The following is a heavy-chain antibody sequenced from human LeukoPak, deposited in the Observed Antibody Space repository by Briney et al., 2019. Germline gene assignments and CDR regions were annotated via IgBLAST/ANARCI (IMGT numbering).Heavy chain of an antibody. CDR3: ARSVDSLLNFDY. V-gene: IGHV4-39*01. D-gene: IGHD3-22*01. J-gene: IGHJ4*02. Sequence: SETLSLTCTVSGGSISSSSYYWGWIRQPPGKGLEWIGSISYSVSTYTHPFTKGPSAISVYTSKSRFSLKLSSVTAADTAVYYCARSVDSLLNFDYWGQGTLVTVSS. CDR2: ISYSVST. CDR1: GGSISSSSYY.